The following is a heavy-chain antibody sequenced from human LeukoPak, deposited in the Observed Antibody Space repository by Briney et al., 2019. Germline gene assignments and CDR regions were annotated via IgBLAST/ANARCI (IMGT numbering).Heavy chain of an antibody. Sequence: ASVKVSCKASGYYFTSYSMHWVRQAPGQGLEWMGIIKASGGSTTYAQKFQDRITMTRDTSTSTVYMELSSLRFEDTAVYYCARASGFFPRENHFDYWGQGTLVSVSS. CDR1: GYYFTSYS. CDR2: IKASGGST. CDR3: ARASGFFPRENHFDY. J-gene: IGHJ4*02. V-gene: IGHV1-46*01. D-gene: IGHD1-14*01.